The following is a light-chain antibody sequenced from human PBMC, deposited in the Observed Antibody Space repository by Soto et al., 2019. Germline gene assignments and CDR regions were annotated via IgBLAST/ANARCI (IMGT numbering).Light chain of an antibody. CDR3: HEYGSSPLT. CDR1: QSVSSNY. CDR2: DAS. Sequence: ENVLTQSPGTLSLSPGERATLSCRASQSVSSNYLAWFQQMPGQAPRLLIYDASRSATGIPDKFSGSGSGTDFTLTITGLEPEDFAVYFCHEYGSSPLTFGPGTKVDI. J-gene: IGKJ3*01. V-gene: IGKV3-20*01.